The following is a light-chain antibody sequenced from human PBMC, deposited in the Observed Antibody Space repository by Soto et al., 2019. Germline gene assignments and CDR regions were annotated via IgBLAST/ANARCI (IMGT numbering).Light chain of an antibody. CDR2: AAS. V-gene: IGKV1-39*01. J-gene: IGKJ1*01. CDR1: QSINTY. Sequence: DIRMTQSPSSLSASVGDRVTITCRASQSINTYLNWYQHKPGKAPKLLIYAASRLQSGVPPRFSGSGSGTDFTLTVSSLQPEDFATYYCLQSYDTPRTFGQGTKVDIK. CDR3: LQSYDTPRT.